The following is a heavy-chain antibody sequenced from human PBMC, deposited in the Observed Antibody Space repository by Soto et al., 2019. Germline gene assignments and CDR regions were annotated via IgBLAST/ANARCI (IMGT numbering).Heavy chain of an antibody. D-gene: IGHD3-16*01. CDR2: IYSSGTT. CDR1: GGSISGHY. V-gene: IGHV4-4*07. Sequence: QVQLQESGPGLVKPSETMSLTCTVSGGSISGHYWSWIRQPAGKGLEWIGRIYSSGTTKYNPTLKSRVTMSIDTSKSQFSLRRNSVTAADSSVYSGASALRVGPEEYLDFWGQGTLVTVSS. CDR3: ASALRVGPEEYLDF. J-gene: IGHJ4*02.